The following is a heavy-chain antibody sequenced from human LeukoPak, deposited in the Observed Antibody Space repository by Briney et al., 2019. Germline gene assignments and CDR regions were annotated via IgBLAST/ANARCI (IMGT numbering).Heavy chain of an antibody. CDR3: ARDRDPFHDNSGYLFDY. D-gene: IGHD3-22*01. J-gene: IGHJ4*02. Sequence: ASVKVSCKASGGTFSSYAISWVRQAPGQGLEWMGGIIPIFGTANYAQKFQGRVTITADESTSTAYMELSSLRSEDTAVYYCARDRDPFHDNSGYLFDYWGQGTLVTVSS. V-gene: IGHV1-69*13. CDR2: IIPIFGTA. CDR1: GGTFSSYA.